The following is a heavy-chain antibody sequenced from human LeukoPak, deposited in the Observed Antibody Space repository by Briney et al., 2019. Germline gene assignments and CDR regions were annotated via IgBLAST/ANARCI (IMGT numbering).Heavy chain of an antibody. Sequence: SVKVSCKASGGTFSSYAISWVRQAPGQGLEWMGGIIPIFGTANYAQKFQGRVTITADKSTSTAYMELSSLRAEDTALYYCAKDMAGTFDYWGQGTLVTVSS. D-gene: IGHD1-7*01. J-gene: IGHJ4*02. V-gene: IGHV1-69*06. CDR2: IIPIFGTA. CDR1: GGTFSSYA. CDR3: AKDMAGTFDY.